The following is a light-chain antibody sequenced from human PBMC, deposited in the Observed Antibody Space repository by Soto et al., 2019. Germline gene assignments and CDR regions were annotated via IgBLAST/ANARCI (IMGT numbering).Light chain of an antibody. V-gene: IGKV1-5*03. CDR1: QSISSW. Sequence: DIQMTQSPSTLSASVGDRVTITCRASQSISSWLAWYQQKPGKAPKLLIYKASSLESGVPSRFSGSGSGTEFTLTISSLQPDDFATYYCQQYNSYSSITFGHGTPLEIK. J-gene: IGKJ5*01. CDR2: KAS. CDR3: QQYNSYSSIT.